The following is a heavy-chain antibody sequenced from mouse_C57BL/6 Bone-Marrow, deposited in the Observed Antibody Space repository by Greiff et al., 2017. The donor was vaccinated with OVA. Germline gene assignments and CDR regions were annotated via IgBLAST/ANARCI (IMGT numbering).Heavy chain of an antibody. CDR3: AILTDGRAMDD. CDR1: GYTFTSYW. D-gene: IGHD4-1*01. CDR2: IDPSDSYT. V-gene: IGHV1-69*01. J-gene: IGHJ4*01. Sequence: VQLQQPGAELVMPGASVKLSCKASGYTFTSYWMHWVKQRPGQGLEWIGEIDPSDSYTNYNQKFKGKSTLTVDKSSNTAYMQLSSLTSEDAAVDYCAILTDGRAMDDWGQGTSVTVSS.